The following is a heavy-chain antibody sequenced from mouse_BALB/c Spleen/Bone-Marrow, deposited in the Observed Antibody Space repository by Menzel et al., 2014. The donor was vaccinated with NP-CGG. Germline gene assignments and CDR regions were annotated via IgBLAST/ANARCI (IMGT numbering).Heavy chain of an antibody. CDR2: INPSNGGT. Sequence: VKLVESGADLVKPGASVKLSCKASGYTFTSYYMYWVKQRPGQGLEWIGEINPSNGGTNFNEKFKSKATLTVDKSSSTAYMQLSSLTSEDSAVYYCTRYGNYYFDYWGQGTTLTVSS. J-gene: IGHJ2*01. V-gene: IGHV1-53*01. D-gene: IGHD2-1*01. CDR3: TRYGNYYFDY. CDR1: GYTFTSYY.